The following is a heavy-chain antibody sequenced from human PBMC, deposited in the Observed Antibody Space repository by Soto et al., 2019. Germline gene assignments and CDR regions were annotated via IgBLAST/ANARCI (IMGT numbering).Heavy chain of an antibody. D-gene: IGHD3-10*01. J-gene: IGHJ5*02. Sequence: GGSLRLSCAASAFPFSSYGMHWVRQAPGKGLEWVAVIWYDGSNRDYADSVKGRFTISRDNSKNTLYLQMSSLRVEDTAIYFCARGRYYDSPQDLWGRGTQVTVSS. CDR2: IWYDGSNR. V-gene: IGHV3-33*01. CDR1: AFPFSSYG. CDR3: ARGRYYDSPQDL.